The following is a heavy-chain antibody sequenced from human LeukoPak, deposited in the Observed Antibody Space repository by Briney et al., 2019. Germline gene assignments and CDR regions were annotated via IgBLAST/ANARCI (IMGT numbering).Heavy chain of an antibody. J-gene: IGHJ4*02. CDR1: GFTFSDYY. D-gene: IGHD6-13*01. CDR3: ARALRDSSWYYEY. V-gene: IGHV3-11*01. CDR2: IGSGGGPI. Sequence: GGSLRLSCAASGFTFSDYYMSWFRQAPGKGLEWVSYIGSGGGPIYYADSAKGRFTISRDNAKSSLYLQMNSLRAEDTALYYCARALRDSSWYYEYWGQGTLVTVSS.